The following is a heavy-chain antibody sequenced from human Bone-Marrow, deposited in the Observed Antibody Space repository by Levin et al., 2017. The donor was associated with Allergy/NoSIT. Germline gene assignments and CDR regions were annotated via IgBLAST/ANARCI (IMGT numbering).Heavy chain of an antibody. CDR3: ASTVQLLYYDDDDASDI. D-gene: IGHD3-16*01. CDR2: ISYGGSP. V-gene: IGHV4-30-4*01. CDR1: GGSVTSGDYY. Sequence: KASETLSLTCTVSGGSVTSGDYYWSWIRQSPGKGLEWIGYISYGGSPYYNPSLESRVTISLDTSKNHISLRLRSVTAADTAMYYCASTVQLLYYDDDDASDIWGQGTMVTVSS. J-gene: IGHJ3*02.